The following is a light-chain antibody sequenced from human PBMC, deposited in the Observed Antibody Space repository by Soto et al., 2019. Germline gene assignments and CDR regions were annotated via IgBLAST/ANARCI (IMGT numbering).Light chain of an antibody. V-gene: IGLV2-14*01. CDR2: DVS. J-gene: IGLJ1*01. Sequence: QSVLTQPASVSASPGQSITISCTGTSSDLGDYDFVSWYQQLPGQAPKLIIYDVSDRPSRISNRFSGSKSGTTASLTISGLQAEVEADYFCSSYRSSSNSYVFGTGTKVTVL. CDR3: SSYRSSSNSYV. CDR1: SSDLGDYDF.